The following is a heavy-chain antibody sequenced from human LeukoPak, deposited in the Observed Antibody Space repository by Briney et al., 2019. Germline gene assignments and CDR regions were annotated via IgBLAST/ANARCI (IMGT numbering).Heavy chain of an antibody. D-gene: IGHD3-10*01. CDR3: ARGLGLSMVRGPPYYFDY. J-gene: IGHJ4*02. CDR2: INHSGST. V-gene: IGHV4-34*01. Sequence: SETLSLTCAVYGGSFSGYYWSWIRQPPGKGLEWIGEINHSGSTDYNPSFKSRVTISVDTSKNQFSLKLSSVTAADTAVYYCARGLGLSMVRGPPYYFDYWGQGTLVTVSS. CDR1: GGSFSGYY.